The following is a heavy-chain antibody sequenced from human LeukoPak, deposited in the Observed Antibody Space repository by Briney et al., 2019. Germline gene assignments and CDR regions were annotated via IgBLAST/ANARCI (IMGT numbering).Heavy chain of an antibody. CDR2: IIPVLNIA. CDR1: EATFSSYA. CDR3: AREAAAGGTFFDD. V-gene: IGHV1-69*04. D-gene: IGHD6-13*01. Sequence: SVKVSCKTSEATFSSYALSWVRQAPGQGPEWMGRIIPVLNIANYEQKFQGRVTIFADTSTSTTYMELNTLGSDDTAIYYCAREAAAGGTFFDDWGQGTLVTVSS. J-gene: IGHJ4*02.